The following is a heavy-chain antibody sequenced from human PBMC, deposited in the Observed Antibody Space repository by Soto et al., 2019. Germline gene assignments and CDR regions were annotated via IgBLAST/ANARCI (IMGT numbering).Heavy chain of an antibody. D-gene: IGHD3-10*01. V-gene: IGHV5-51*01. CDR2: TYPADSDT. CDR1: GYTFTSYW. Sequence: PGESLKISCKGSGYTFTSYWIGWVRQMPGKGLEWMGITYPADSDTRYSPSFQGQVTISADKSISTAYLQWGSLKASDTAMYYCARAYGKYFDNWGQGTLVTVSS. J-gene: IGHJ4*02. CDR3: ARAYGKYFDN.